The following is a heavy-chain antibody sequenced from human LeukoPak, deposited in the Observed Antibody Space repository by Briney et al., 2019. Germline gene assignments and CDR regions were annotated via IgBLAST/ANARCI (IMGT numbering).Heavy chain of an antibody. CDR1: GYTFTGYY. J-gene: IGHJ4*02. V-gene: IGHV1-2*06. CDR3: ARVEWELLPYFDY. Sequence: ASVKVSCKASGYTFTGYYMHWVRQAPGQGLEWMGQINPNSGGTNYAQKFQGRVTMTRDTSISTAYMELSGLRSDDTAVYYCARVEWELLPYFDYWGQGTLVTVSS. CDR2: INPNSGGT. D-gene: IGHD1-26*01.